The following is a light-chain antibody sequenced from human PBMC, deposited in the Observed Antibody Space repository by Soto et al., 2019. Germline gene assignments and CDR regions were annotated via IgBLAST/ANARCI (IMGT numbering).Light chain of an antibody. Sequence: DIVMTQSPATLSESPGERVTLSCRASQYISSNLAWYQQKPGQPHRLLIYDATSRSTGIPSRFSGSGSVTDSTLTIISLQAEDFAVYFCQQYHDWPPLAFGGGTKVEIK. CDR2: DAT. V-gene: IGKV3D-15*01. CDR3: QQYHDWPPLA. CDR1: QYISSN. J-gene: IGKJ4*01.